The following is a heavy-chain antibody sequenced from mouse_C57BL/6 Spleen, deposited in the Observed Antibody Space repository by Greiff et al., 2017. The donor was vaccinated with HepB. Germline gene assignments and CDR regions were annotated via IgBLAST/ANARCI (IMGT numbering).Heavy chain of an antibody. CDR2: IYPGSGST. CDR3: ARKHYGSSYDYAMDY. J-gene: IGHJ4*01. D-gene: IGHD1-1*01. CDR1: GYTFTSYW. V-gene: IGHV1-55*01. Sequence: VQLVESGAELVKPGASVKMSCKASGYTFTSYWITWVKQRPGQGLEWIGDIYPGSGSTNYNEKFKSKATLTVDTSSSTAYMQLSSLTSEDSAVYYCARKHYGSSYDYAMDYWGQGTSVTVSS.